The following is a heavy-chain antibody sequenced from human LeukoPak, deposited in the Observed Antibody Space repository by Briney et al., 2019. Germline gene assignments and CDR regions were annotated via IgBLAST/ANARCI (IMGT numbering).Heavy chain of an antibody. J-gene: IGHJ4*02. CDR1: GGTFSSYA. V-gene: IGHV1-46*01. CDR2: INPSGGST. Sequence: ASVKVSCKASGGTFSSYAISWVRQAPGQGLEWMGIINPSGGSTSYAQKFQGRVTMTRDTSTSTVYMELSSLRSEDTAVYYCARAVDRGADYWGQGTLVTVSS. CDR3: ARAVDRGADY. D-gene: IGHD3-10*01.